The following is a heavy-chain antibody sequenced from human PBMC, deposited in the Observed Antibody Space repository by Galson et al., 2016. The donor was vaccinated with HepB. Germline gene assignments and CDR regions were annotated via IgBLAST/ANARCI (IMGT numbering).Heavy chain of an antibody. CDR2: VSGDGDNQ. D-gene: IGHD6-19*01. Sequence: LRLSCAASGFTFNTFGMHWVHQAPGKGLQWVALVSGDGDNQFYTDSVKGRFTISRDNSKNMLYLQMNNLRPEDTAVYYCAKAGSAIWYKWYDSWGQGTLVTVSS. V-gene: IGHV3-30*18. CDR3: AKAGSAIWYKWYDS. CDR1: GFTFNTFG. J-gene: IGHJ5*01.